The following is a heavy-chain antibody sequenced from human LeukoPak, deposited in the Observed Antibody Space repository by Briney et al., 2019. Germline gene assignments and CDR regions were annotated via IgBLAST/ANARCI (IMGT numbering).Heavy chain of an antibody. J-gene: IGHJ4*02. V-gene: IGHV4-34*01. CDR1: GGSFSGYY. Sequence: PSETLSLTCAVYGGSFSGYYWSWIRQPPGKGLEWIGEINHSGSTNYNPSLKSRVTIPVDTSKNQFSLKLSSVTAADTAVYYCARAPGYCSSTSCYTRRFDYWGQGTLVTASS. D-gene: IGHD2-2*02. CDR2: INHSGST. CDR3: ARAPGYCSSTSCYTRRFDY.